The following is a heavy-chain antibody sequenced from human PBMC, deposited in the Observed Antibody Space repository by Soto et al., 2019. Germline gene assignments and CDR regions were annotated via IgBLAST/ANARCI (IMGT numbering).Heavy chain of an antibody. CDR1: GYRFTTFY. D-gene: IGHD5-18*01. CDR2: MNLDSGGT. Sequence: ASVKVSCKASGYRFTTFYIYWVRQAPGQGLEWMGRMNLDSGGTTYAQKFQGRVTMTMDKSTSTAYMEVTNLKSDDTAVYYCARDENGAFRGYSFDLDFWGQGTMVTVSS. V-gene: IGHV1-2*06. CDR3: ARDENGAFRGYSFDLDF. J-gene: IGHJ4*02.